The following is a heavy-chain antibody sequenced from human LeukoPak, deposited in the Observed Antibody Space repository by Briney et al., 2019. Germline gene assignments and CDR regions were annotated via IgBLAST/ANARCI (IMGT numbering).Heavy chain of an antibody. CDR3: ARHIGYCSSTSCHFDY. Sequence: SQTLSLTCTVSGGSISSGSYYWNWIRQPAGRGLEWIGRIYTSGSTNYNPSLKSRVTISVDTSKNQFSLKLSSVTAADTAVYYCARHIGYCSSTSCHFDYWGQGTLVTVSS. CDR2: IYTSGST. J-gene: IGHJ4*02. CDR1: GGSISSGSYY. D-gene: IGHD2-2*01. V-gene: IGHV4-61*02.